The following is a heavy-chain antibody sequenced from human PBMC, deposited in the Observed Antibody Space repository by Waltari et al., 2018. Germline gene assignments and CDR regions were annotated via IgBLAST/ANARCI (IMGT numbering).Heavy chain of an antibody. V-gene: IGHV3-23*01. Sequence: EVQLLESGGGLVQPGGSLRLSCSASGFTFSDYAMNWVRQAPGKGLEWVSAISGGGIRTFYTDSVKGRFTISRDNSKNMLYLQMNSLRAEDTAVYYCAKDRSEWIQLQFDPWGQGTLVTVSS. D-gene: IGHD5-18*01. CDR1: GFTFSDYA. J-gene: IGHJ5*02. CDR3: AKDRSEWIQLQFDP. CDR2: ISGGGIRT.